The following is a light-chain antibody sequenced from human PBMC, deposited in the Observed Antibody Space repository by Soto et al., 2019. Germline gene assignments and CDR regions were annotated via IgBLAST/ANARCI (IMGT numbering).Light chain of an antibody. Sequence: SYELTQPPSVSGSTGQTASITCSGDKLGYKYACWYQQKPGQSPVLVIYQDNKRPSGIPERFSGSNSGNTATLTISETQALDEADYYCQAWDSSSAFFGGGTKLTVL. J-gene: IGLJ2*01. CDR1: KLGYKY. V-gene: IGLV3-1*01. CDR3: QAWDSSSAF. CDR2: QDN.